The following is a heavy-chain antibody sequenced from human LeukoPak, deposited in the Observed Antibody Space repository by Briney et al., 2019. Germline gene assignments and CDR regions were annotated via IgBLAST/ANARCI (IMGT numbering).Heavy chain of an antibody. V-gene: IGHV4-39*07. CDR3: ARDAFWGYDSSGYYFNFGY. CDR1: GGSISSSSYY. D-gene: IGHD3-22*01. J-gene: IGHJ4*02. CDR2: IYYSGST. Sequence: PSETLSLTCTVSGGSISSSSYYWGWIRQLPGKGLEWIGSIYYSGSTYYNPSLKSRVTISVDTSKNQFSLKLSSVTAADTAVYYCARDAFWGYDSSGYYFNFGYWGQGTLVTVSS.